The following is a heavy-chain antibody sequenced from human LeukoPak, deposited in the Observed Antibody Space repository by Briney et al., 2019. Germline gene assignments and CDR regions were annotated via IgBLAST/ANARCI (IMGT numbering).Heavy chain of an antibody. CDR3: ARNYGGNPYYFDY. D-gene: IGHD4-23*01. CDR1: GFTFSSYE. J-gene: IGHJ4*02. Sequence: GSLRLSCAASGFTFSSYEMNWVRQAPGKGLEWVSYISSSGSTIYYADSVKGRFTIPRDNAKNSLYLQMNSLRAEDTAVYYCARNYGGNPYYFDYWGQGTLVTVSS. CDR2: ISSSGSTI. V-gene: IGHV3-48*03.